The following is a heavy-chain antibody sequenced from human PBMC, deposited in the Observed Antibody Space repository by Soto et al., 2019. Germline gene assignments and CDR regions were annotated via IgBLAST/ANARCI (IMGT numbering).Heavy chain of an antibody. Sequence: GGSLRLSCAASGFTFSDYYMSWIRQAPGKGLEWISYISSNSNYKNHADSVKGRFTISRDDSRNSAYLQMNSLTAEDTAIYYCTRQSARWEDWFDPWGQGTLVTVSS. J-gene: IGHJ5*02. CDR3: TRQSARWEDWFDP. CDR2: ISSNSNYK. CDR1: GFTFSDYY. D-gene: IGHD1-26*01. V-gene: IGHV3-11*03.